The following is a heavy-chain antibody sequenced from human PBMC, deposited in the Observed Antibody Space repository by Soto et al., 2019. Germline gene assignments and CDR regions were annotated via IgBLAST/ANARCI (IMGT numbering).Heavy chain of an antibody. J-gene: IGHJ5*02. V-gene: IGHV1-2*04. D-gene: IGHD7-27*01. Sequence: QVQLVQSGAEVKKPGASVKVSCKASGDTFTGYYIHWVRQAPGQGLEWMGWINPNSVDTDYAQKFRDWVIMTRDTSIRSIYIYMTILTTDDTTMYYCATEPTPGHWGCFHLWRQGTLVTVSS. CDR2: INPNSVDT. CDR1: GDTFTGYY. CDR3: ATEPTPGHWGCFHL.